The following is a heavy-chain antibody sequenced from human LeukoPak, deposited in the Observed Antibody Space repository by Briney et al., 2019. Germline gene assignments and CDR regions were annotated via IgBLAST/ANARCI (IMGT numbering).Heavy chain of an antibody. V-gene: IGHV4-39*01. Sequence: KASETLSLTCTVSGGSISSSSYYWGWIRQPPGKGLEWIGSIYYSGSTYYNPSLKSRVTISVDTSKNQSSLKLSSVTAADTAVYYCASFYDYIWGSYRTDAFDIWGQGTMVTVSS. CDR2: IYYSGST. D-gene: IGHD3-16*02. CDR3: ASFYDYIWGSYRTDAFDI. J-gene: IGHJ3*02. CDR1: GGSISSSSYY.